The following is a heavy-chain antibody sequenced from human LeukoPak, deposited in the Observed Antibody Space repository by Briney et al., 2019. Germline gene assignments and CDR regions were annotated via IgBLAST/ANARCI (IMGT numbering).Heavy chain of an antibody. V-gene: IGHV4-59*01. CDR2: IYYSGST. CDR3: ATGEVGEFLFDG. CDR1: GGSIGSYY. D-gene: IGHD3-10*01. J-gene: IGHJ4*02. Sequence: SETLSLTCTVSGGSIGSYYWSWIRQPPGKGLGWNGYIYYSGSTTYNPSLRSRVPISVDTSKNQFSLKLSSVTDADTPVYYSATGEVGEFLFDGWGQATLVTASS.